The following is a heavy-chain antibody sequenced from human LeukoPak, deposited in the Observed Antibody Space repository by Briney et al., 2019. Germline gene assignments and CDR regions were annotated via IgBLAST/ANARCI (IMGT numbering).Heavy chain of an antibody. D-gene: IGHD5-18*01. V-gene: IGHV3-7*01. CDR3: AREPTPMIL. Sequence: GGSLRLSCAASGFTFSSYAMSWVRQAPGKGLVWVANIKQDGSEKYYVDSVKGRFTISRDNAKNSLYLQMSSLSAEDTAVYYCAREPTPMILWGQGTLVTVSS. CDR1: GFTFSSYA. CDR2: IKQDGSEK. J-gene: IGHJ4*02.